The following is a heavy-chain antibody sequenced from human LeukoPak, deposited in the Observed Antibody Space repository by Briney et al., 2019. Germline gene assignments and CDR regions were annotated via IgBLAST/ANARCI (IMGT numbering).Heavy chain of an antibody. CDR2: INPSGGST. D-gene: IGHD2-2*01. CDR3: ARVSCSSTSCYEDFQH. Sequence: ASVKVSCKASGYTFTSYYMHWVRQAPGQGLGWMGIINPSGGSTSYAQKFQGRVTMTRDTSTSTVYMELSSLRSEDTAVYYCARVSCSSTSCYEDFQHWGQGTLVTVSS. J-gene: IGHJ1*01. CDR1: GYTFTSYY. V-gene: IGHV1-46*01.